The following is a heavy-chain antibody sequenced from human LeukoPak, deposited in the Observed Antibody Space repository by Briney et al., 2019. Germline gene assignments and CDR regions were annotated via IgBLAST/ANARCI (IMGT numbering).Heavy chain of an antibody. D-gene: IGHD3-22*01. V-gene: IGHV1-46*01. CDR2: INPSGGST. J-gene: IGHJ6*03. Sequence: GASVKVSCKASGYTFTGYYMHWVRQAPGQGLEWMGIINPSGGSTSYAQKFQGRVTMTRDMSTSTVYMELSSLRSEDTAVYYCARDYYDSSGYYGPPYYYYYMDVWGKGTTVTVSS. CDR1: GYTFTGYY. CDR3: ARDYYDSSGYYGPPYYYYYMDV.